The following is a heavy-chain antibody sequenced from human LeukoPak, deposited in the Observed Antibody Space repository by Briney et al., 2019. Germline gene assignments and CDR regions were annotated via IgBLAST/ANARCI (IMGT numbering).Heavy chain of an antibody. CDR2: ISSSSSYI. V-gene: IGHV3-21*01. CDR3: ARDQSVQWLARFDP. J-gene: IGHJ5*02. CDR1: GFTFSSYS. Sequence: PGGSLRLSCAASGFTFSSYSMSWVRQAPGKGLEWVSSISSSSSYIYYADSVKGRFTISRDNAKNSLYLQMNSLRAEDTAVHYCARDQSVQWLARFDPWGQGTLVTVSS. D-gene: IGHD6-19*01.